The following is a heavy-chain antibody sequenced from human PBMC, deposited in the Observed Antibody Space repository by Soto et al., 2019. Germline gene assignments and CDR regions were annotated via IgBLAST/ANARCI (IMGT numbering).Heavy chain of an antibody. J-gene: IGHJ5*02. D-gene: IGHD3-3*02. Sequence: SETLSLTCTVSGGSISSGGYYWSRIRQHPGKGLEWIGYIYYSGITYYNPSLKSRVTISVDTSKNQFSLKLSSVTAADTAVYYCARVSQMGLDPWGQGTLVTVSS. CDR2: IYYSGIT. V-gene: IGHV4-31*03. CDR1: GGSISSGGYY. CDR3: ARVSQMGLDP.